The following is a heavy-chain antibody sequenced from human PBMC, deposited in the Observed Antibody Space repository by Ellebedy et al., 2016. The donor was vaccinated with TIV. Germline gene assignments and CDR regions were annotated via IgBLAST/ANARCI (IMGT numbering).Heavy chain of an antibody. CDR2: IKSKAYGATI. CDR3: VTREGETPAH. D-gene: IGHD3-16*01. Sequence: PGGSLRLSCAASGFTLSNAWMSWVRQAPGKGLEWLGRIKSKAYGATIDYAAPVKDRFTISRDDSKNTLYLEMSSLKTEDTAVYYCVTREGETPAHWGQGTLVTVSS. CDR1: GFTLSNAW. J-gene: IGHJ4*02. V-gene: IGHV3-15*01.